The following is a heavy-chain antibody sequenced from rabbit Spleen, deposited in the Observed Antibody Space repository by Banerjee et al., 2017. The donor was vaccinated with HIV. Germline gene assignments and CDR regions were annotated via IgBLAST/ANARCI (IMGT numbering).Heavy chain of an antibody. V-gene: IGHV1S43*01. J-gene: IGHJ4*01. D-gene: IGHD1-1*01. CDR1: GFSFSDIDV. Sequence: QEQLEESGRGLVTPEGSLTLTCKASGFSFSDIDVMCWVRQAPGKGLEWIACINTATGKDVYANWGISRFTSTSNANQNTVDLKMTSLTAADTATYFCARWAAGNSGWYTFNLWGPGTRVTVS. CDR2: INTATGKD. CDR3: ARWAAGNSGWYTFNL.